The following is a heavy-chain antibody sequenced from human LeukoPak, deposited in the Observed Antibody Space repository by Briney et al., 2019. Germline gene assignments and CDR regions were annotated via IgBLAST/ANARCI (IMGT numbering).Heavy chain of an antibody. V-gene: IGHV3-9*01. CDR1: GFTFDDYA. Sequence: SLRLSCAASGFTFDDYAMHWVRQAPGKGLEWVSGISWYSGSIGYADSVKGRFTISRDNAKNSLYLQMNSLRAEDTALYYCAKDIEASSDPYYFDYWGQGTLVTVSS. CDR2: ISWYSGSI. J-gene: IGHJ4*02. D-gene: IGHD2-2*01. CDR3: AKDIEASSDPYYFDY.